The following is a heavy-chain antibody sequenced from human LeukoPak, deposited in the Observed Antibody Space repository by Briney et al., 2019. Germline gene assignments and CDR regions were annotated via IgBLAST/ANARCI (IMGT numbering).Heavy chain of an antibody. Sequence: GGSLRLSCAASGFTFDDYGMSWVRQAPGKGLEWVSGINWNGGSTGYADSVKGRFTISRDNAKNSPYLQMNSLRAEDTALYYCARVEYYDILTGYYNGYWGQGTLVTVSS. CDR3: ARVEYYDILTGYYNGY. V-gene: IGHV3-20*04. J-gene: IGHJ4*02. CDR1: GFTFDDYG. D-gene: IGHD3-9*01. CDR2: INWNGGST.